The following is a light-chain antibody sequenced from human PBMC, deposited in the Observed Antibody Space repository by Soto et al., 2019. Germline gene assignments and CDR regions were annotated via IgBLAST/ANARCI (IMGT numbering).Light chain of an antibody. V-gene: IGKV1-27*01. CDR3: QKYSSVPV. J-gene: IGKJ3*01. Sequence: DIQMTQSPTSLSASVGDRVTITCRASQGIRNFVAWYQQKPGKAPKLLIYAASTLQSGVPSRFSGSGSGTDFTRIINSLQPEDVATYSCQKYSSVPVFGPGTKVEIK. CDR2: AAS. CDR1: QGIRNF.